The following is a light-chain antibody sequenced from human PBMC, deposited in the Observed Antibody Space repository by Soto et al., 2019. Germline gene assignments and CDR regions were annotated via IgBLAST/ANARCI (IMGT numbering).Light chain of an antibody. CDR3: QQYDNLGVT. J-gene: IGKJ5*01. V-gene: IGKV1-5*03. CDR2: KAS. Sequence: DIQMTQSPSTLSASVGHRLTITCQASQSINSWLAWYQQKPGKAPKLLIYKASSLESGVPSRFSGSGSGTEFTLTISSLKYEDIATYYCQQYDNLGVTFGQGTRLEIK. CDR1: QSINSW.